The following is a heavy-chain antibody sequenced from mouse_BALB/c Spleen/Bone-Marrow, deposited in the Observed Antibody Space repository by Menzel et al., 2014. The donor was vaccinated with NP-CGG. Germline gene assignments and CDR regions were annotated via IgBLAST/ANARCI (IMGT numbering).Heavy chain of an antibody. CDR3: ARYGNYPMDY. Sequence: EVQLVEPGGGLVKPGGSLKLSCAASGFTFSDYYMYWVRQTPEKRLEWVATISDGGSYTYYPDSVKGRFTISRDNAKNNLYLRMSSLKSEDTAMYYCARYGNYPMDYWGQGTSVTVSS. V-gene: IGHV5-4*02. J-gene: IGHJ4*01. D-gene: IGHD2-1*01. CDR2: ISDGGSYT. CDR1: GFTFSDYY.